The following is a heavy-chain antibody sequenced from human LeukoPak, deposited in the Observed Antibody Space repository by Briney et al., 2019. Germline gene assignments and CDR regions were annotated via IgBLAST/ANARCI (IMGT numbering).Heavy chain of an antibody. V-gene: IGHV3-30*18. Sequence: GGSLRLSCTASGFTFSSYGMHWVRQAPGKGLEWVAVISYDGSNKYYADSVKGRFTISRDNSKNTLYVQMNSLRAEDTALYYCAKDLAFWSGYGFYYAMDVWGQGTTVTVSS. CDR2: ISYDGSNK. J-gene: IGHJ6*02. CDR1: GFTFSSYG. D-gene: IGHD3-3*01. CDR3: AKDLAFWSGYGFYYAMDV.